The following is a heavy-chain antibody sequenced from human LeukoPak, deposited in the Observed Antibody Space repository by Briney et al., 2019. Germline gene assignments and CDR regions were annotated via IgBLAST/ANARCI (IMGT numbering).Heavy chain of an antibody. D-gene: IGHD3-22*01. CDR2: IIPILGIA. J-gene: IGHJ4*02. CDR3: ARNFYFKYDSSGYPFDY. CDR1: GGIFSSYA. V-gene: IGHV1-69*04. Sequence: SVKVSCKASGGIFSSYAISWVRQAPGQGLEWMGRIIPILGIANYAQKFQGRVTITADKSTSTAYMELSSLRSEDTAVYYCARNFYFKYDSSGYPFDYWGQGTLVTVSS.